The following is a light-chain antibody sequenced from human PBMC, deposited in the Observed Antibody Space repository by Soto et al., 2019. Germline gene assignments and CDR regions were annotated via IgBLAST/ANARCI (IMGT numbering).Light chain of an antibody. Sequence: IQLTQSPSSLSASVGDRVTITCRASQGISSYLAWYQQKPGKAPKLLIYAASPLQSGVPSRFSGSGSGTDFTLTISSLQPEDLATYYCQQLNSYPTSTFGGGTKVEIK. J-gene: IGKJ4*01. CDR1: QGISSY. CDR3: QQLNSYPTST. CDR2: AAS. V-gene: IGKV1-9*01.